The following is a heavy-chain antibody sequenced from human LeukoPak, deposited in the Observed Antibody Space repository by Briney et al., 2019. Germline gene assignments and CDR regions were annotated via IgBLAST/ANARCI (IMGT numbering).Heavy chain of an antibody. CDR1: GFSFSNYW. J-gene: IGHJ4*02. CDR2: FSGTSTN. CDR3: AKLKQWQPQRYFFEY. D-gene: IGHD6-19*01. Sequence: GGSLRLSCAASGFSFSNYWMSWVRQAPGKGLEWVSTFSGTSTNSYADAVKGRVTISRDNSKNTLYLQMNSLRAEDTAVYYCAKLKQWQPQRYFFEYWGQGALVTVAS. V-gene: IGHV3-23*01.